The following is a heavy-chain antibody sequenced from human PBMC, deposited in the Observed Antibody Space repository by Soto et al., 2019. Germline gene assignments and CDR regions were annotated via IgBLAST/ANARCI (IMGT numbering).Heavy chain of an antibody. J-gene: IGHJ5*02. CDR2: IIPIFGTA. D-gene: IGHD3-16*02. Sequence: ASVKVSCKASGGTFSSYAISWVRQAPGQGLEWMGGIIPIFGTANYAQKFQGRVTITADESTSTAYMELSSLRSEDTAVYYCARVSRPHYDYVWGSYPDWFDPWGQGTLVTASS. CDR3: ARVSRPHYDYVWGSYPDWFDP. V-gene: IGHV1-69*13. CDR1: GGTFSSYA.